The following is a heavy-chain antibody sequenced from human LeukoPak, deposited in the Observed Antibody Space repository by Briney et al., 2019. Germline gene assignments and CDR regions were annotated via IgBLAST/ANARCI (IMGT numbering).Heavy chain of an antibody. Sequence: ASVKVSCKASGYTFTSYGISWVRQAPGQGLEWMGWISAYNGNTNYAQKLQGRVTMTTDTSTSTAYMELSRLTSDDTAVYYCARDRLEGATDYWGQGTLVTVSS. V-gene: IGHV1-18*01. CDR3: ARDRLEGATDY. J-gene: IGHJ4*02. CDR1: GYTFTSYG. CDR2: ISAYNGNT. D-gene: IGHD1-26*01.